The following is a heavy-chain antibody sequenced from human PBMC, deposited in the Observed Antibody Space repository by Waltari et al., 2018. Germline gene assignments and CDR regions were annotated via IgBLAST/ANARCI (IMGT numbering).Heavy chain of an antibody. CDR3: ARESVGAAAQDDYYYGMDV. V-gene: IGHV1-3*01. J-gene: IGHJ6*02. Sequence: QKFQGRVTITRDTSASTAYMELSSLRSEDTAVYYCARESVGAAAQDDYYYGMDVWGQGTTVTVSS. D-gene: IGHD6-13*01.